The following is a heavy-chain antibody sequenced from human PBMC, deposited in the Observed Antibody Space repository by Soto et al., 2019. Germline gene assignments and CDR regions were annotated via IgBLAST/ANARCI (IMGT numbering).Heavy chain of an antibody. D-gene: IGHD3-22*01. Sequence: SGTLSLTCTVSGGSISSGGYYWSWIRQDPGKGLEWIGYIYYSGSTYYNPSLKSRVTISVDTSKNQFSLKLSSVTAADTAVYYCASVTYYYDSSGYAPNFDYWGQGTLVTVSS. CDR1: GGSISSGGYY. J-gene: IGHJ4*02. CDR3: ASVTYYYDSSGYAPNFDY. CDR2: IYYSGST. V-gene: IGHV4-31*03.